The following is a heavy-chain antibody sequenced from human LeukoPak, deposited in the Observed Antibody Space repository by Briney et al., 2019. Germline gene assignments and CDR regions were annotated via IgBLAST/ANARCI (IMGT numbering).Heavy chain of an antibody. Sequence: GASVKVSCKASGYTFIGYYMHWVRQAPGQGLEWMGWINPNSGCTNYVQKFRGGVIMTRDTSSSTAYIDVNRLRSDDTAVYYCTRDRLSFEELPNTAIVLYYYYGMDVWGQGTTVTVSS. CDR2: INPNSGCT. J-gene: IGHJ6*02. V-gene: IGHV1-2*02. D-gene: IGHD5-18*01. CDR3: TRDRLSFEELPNTAIVLYYYYGMDV. CDR1: GYTFIGYY.